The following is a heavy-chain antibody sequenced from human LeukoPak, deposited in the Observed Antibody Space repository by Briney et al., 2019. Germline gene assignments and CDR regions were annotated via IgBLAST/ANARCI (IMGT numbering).Heavy chain of an antibody. Sequence: ASVKVSCKASGGTFSSYAISWVRQAPGQGLEWMGRIIPIFGIANYAQKFQGRVTITADKSTSTAYMELSSLRSEDTAVYYCARERDGRVVPPGWFDPWGQGTLVTVSS. V-gene: IGHV1-69*04. CDR2: IIPIFGIA. CDR1: GGTFSSYA. J-gene: IGHJ5*02. D-gene: IGHD2-15*01. CDR3: ARERDGRVVPPGWFDP.